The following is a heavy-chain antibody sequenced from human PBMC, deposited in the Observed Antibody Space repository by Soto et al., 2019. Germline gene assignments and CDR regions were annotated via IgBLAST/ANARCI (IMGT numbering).Heavy chain of an antibody. Sequence: QVQLVQSGAEVKKPGASVKVSCKASGYTFTSYYMHWVRQAPGQGLEWMGIINPSGGSTSYAQKFQGRVTMTRDTSTSTVYMELSRLRSEDTAVYYCARDSGSYRVFDYWGQGTLVTVSS. CDR1: GYTFTSYY. D-gene: IGHD1-26*01. V-gene: IGHV1-46*01. CDR3: ARDSGSYRVFDY. CDR2: INPSGGST. J-gene: IGHJ4*02.